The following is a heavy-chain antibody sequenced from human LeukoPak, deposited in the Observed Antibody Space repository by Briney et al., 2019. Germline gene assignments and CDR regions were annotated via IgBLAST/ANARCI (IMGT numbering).Heavy chain of an antibody. CDR3: ASSIAARPWNY. CDR2: ISGGGSSI. J-gene: IGHJ4*02. Sequence: PGGSLRLSCAASGFTFSDYQMSWIRQAPGEGLEWVSYISGGGSSIYYADSVKGRFTISRDNAKNSLYLQMNSLRADDTAVYYCASSIAARPWNYWGQGTLVTVSS. CDR1: GFTFSDYQ. V-gene: IGHV3-11*04. D-gene: IGHD6-6*01.